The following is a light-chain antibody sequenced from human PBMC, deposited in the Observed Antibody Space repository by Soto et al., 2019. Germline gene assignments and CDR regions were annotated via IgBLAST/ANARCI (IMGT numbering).Light chain of an antibody. V-gene: IGKV1-39*01. CDR2: IAS. Sequence: DIHMTQSPSSLSASVGVRVTITCRASQSISNYLNWYQQKPGKAPNLLIYIASNLHSGVPSRFSGSGSGTDFTLTISSLQPEDFATYYCQQSYSTPYTFGQGTKLDI. CDR1: QSISNY. CDR3: QQSYSTPYT. J-gene: IGKJ2*01.